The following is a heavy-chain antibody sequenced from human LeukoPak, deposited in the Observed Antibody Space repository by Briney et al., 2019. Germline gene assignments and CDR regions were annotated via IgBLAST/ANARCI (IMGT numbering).Heavy chain of an antibody. CDR3: ARERGGILAAPTYYFDY. Sequence: SETLSLTCAVYGGSFSGYYWSWIRQPPGKGLEWIGEINHSGSTNYNPSLKSRVTISVDTSKSQFSLKLSSVTAADTAVYYCARERGGILAAPTYYFDYWGQGTLVTVSS. V-gene: IGHV4-34*01. CDR2: INHSGST. J-gene: IGHJ4*02. CDR1: GGSFSGYY. D-gene: IGHD2-15*01.